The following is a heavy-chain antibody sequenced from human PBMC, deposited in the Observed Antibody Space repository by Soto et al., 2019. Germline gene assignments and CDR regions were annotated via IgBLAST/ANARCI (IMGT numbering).Heavy chain of an antibody. Sequence: GDSVQVSCKAPGGTFSDTVISWVRQAPGQGLEWMGGIVPIFGKANLAEKFQDRVTITADESTSTADMKLSSLRSEDTAVYCWAIVRDGSNYAFDDWGPGTLVTV. CDR3: AIVRDGSNYAFDD. J-gene: IGHJ4*02. V-gene: IGHV1-69*01. CDR1: GGTFSDTV. D-gene: IGHD3-10*01. CDR2: IVPIFGKA.